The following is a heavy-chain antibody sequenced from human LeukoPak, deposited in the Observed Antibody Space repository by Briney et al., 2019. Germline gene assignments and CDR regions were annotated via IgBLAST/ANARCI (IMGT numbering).Heavy chain of an antibody. Sequence: GGSLRLSCTASGFSFGDYAINWVRQAPGKGLEWVGLIRSEIYGGTAVYAASVGGRFTVSRDDPTTTAYLQMNSLKTEDTAAYFCTRGDTVPNAKYYSDSWGQGTLVTVSS. V-gene: IGHV3-49*04. CDR3: TRGDTVPNAKYYSDS. D-gene: IGHD2-8*01. CDR2: IRSEIYGGTA. J-gene: IGHJ4*02. CDR1: GFSFGDYA.